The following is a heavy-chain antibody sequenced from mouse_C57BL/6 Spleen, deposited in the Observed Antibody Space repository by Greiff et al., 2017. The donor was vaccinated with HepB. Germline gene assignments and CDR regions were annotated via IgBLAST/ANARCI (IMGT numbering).Heavy chain of an antibody. Sequence: QVQLQQSGAELVKPGASVKMSCKASGYTFTSYWITWVKQRPGQGLEWIGDIYPGSGSTNYNEKFKSKATLTVDTSSSTAYMQLSSLTSEDSAVYYCARGDFGYYYAMDYWGQGTSVTVSS. J-gene: IGHJ4*01. CDR3: ARGDFGYYYAMDY. D-gene: IGHD2-2*01. CDR2: IYPGSGST. V-gene: IGHV1-55*01. CDR1: GYTFTSYW.